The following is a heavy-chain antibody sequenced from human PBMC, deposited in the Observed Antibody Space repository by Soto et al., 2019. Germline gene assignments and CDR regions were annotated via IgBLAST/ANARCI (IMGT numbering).Heavy chain of an antibody. D-gene: IGHD5-12*01. V-gene: IGHV3-30*18. CDR1: GFTFSSYG. Sequence: QVQLVESGGGVVQPGRSLRLSCAASGFTFSSYGMHWVRQAPGKGLEWVAVISYDGSNKYYADSVKGRFTISRDNSKNTLYLQMNSLRAEDTAVYYCAKDVARWLQFPYNLFDPWGQGTLVTVSS. CDR2: ISYDGSNK. CDR3: AKDVARWLQFPYNLFDP. J-gene: IGHJ5*02.